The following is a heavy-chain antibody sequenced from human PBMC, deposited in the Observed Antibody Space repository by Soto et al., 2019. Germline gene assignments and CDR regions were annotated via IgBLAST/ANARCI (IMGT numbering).Heavy chain of an antibody. J-gene: IGHJ5*02. Sequence: SETLSLTCAVYGGSFSGYYWTWIRQPPGKGLEWIGYMYHSGSTYYNPSLKSRVTISIDRSKNQFSLKLSSVTAADTAVYYCARHPSDFWFDPWGQGTLVTVSS. CDR2: MYHSGST. CDR3: ARHPSDFWFDP. D-gene: IGHD2-21*02. CDR1: GGSFSGYY. V-gene: IGHV4-34*01.